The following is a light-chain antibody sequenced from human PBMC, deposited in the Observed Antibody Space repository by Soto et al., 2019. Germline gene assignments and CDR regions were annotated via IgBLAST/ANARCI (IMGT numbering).Light chain of an antibody. Sequence: QAVLTQPASVSGSPGQSITISCTGTSCDVGGYNYVSWYQQHPGKAPKLMIYDVSNRPSGVSNRFSGSKSGNTASLTISGLQAEDEADYYCSSYTSSSTLVFGTGTKVTV. CDR3: SSYTSSSTLV. J-gene: IGLJ1*01. CDR1: SCDVGGYNY. CDR2: DVS. V-gene: IGLV2-14*01.